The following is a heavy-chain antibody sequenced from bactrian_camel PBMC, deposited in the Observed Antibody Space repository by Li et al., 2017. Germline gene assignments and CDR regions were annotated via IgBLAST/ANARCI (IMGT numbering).Heavy chain of an antibody. V-gene: IGHV3S1*01. Sequence: HVQLVESGGDLVQPGGSLRLSCAASGFTFSSAWMFWVRQAPGKGLEWVSVINTGDGTTLYSDSVKGRFTISSDNAKNTVSLQLNSLKTEDTAKYYCTPGVYWGQGTQVTVS. CDR3: TPGVY. CDR2: INTGDGTT. J-gene: IGHJ4*01. CDR1: GFTFSSAW.